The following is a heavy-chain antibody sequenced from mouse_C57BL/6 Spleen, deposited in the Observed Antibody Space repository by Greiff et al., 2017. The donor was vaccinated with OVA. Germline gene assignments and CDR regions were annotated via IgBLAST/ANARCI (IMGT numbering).Heavy chain of an antibody. Sequence: VQLQQSGPELVKPGASVKIPCKASGYTFTDYNMDWVKQSHGKSLEWIGDINPNNGGTIYNQKFKGKATLTVDKSSSTAYMELRSLTSEDTAVYYCAVAYYSNRYYAMDYWGQGTSVTVSS. V-gene: IGHV1-18*01. CDR2: INPNNGGT. CDR1: GYTFTDYN. J-gene: IGHJ4*01. CDR3: AVAYYSNRYYAMDY. D-gene: IGHD2-5*01.